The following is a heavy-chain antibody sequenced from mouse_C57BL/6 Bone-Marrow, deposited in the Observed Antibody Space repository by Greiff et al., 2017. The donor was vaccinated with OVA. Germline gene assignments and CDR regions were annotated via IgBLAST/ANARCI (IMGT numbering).Heavy chain of an antibody. CDR3: ARIITTVVAHWYFDV. V-gene: IGHV1-39*01. CDR2: INPNYGTT. D-gene: IGHD1-1*01. J-gene: IGHJ1*03. Sequence: VQLQQSGPELVKPGASVKISCKASGYSFTDYNMNWVKQSNGKSLEWIGVINPNYGTTSYNQKFKGKATLTADKSSSTAYMELRSLTSEDSAVYFCARIITTVVAHWYFDVWGTGTTVTVSS. CDR1: GYSFTDYN.